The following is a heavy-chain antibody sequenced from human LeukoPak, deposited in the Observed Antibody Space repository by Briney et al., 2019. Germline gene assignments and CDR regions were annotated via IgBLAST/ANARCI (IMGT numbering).Heavy chain of an antibody. V-gene: IGHV1-2*02. J-gene: IGHJ6*02. Sequence: ASVKVSCKASGYTFTGYYMHWERQAPGQGLEWMGWINPNSGGTNYAQKFQGRVTMTRDTSISTAYMELSRLRSDDTAVYYCARGAAATMEYYYYGMDVWGQGTTVTVSS. D-gene: IGHD6-13*01. CDR2: INPNSGGT. CDR1: GYTFTGYY. CDR3: ARGAAATMEYYYYGMDV.